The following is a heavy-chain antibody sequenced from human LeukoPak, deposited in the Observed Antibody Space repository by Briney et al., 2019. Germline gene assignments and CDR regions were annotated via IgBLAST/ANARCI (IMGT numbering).Heavy chain of an antibody. CDR1: GGTFSSYA. D-gene: IGHD3-9*01. CDR2: IIPIFGTA. Sequence: SVKVSCKASGGTFSSYAISWVRQAPGQGLEWMGGIIPIFGTANYAQKFQGRVTITTDESTSTAYMELSSLRSEDTAVYHCAGEARDYDILTGYYIYWGQGTLVTVSS. CDR3: AGEARDYDILTGYYIY. J-gene: IGHJ4*02. V-gene: IGHV1-69*05.